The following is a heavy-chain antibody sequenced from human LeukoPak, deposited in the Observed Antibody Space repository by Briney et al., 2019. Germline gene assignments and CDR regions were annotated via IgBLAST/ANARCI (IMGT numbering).Heavy chain of an antibody. CDR3: TRRDYDFWSGSVHYAFDI. CDR1: GGSISRYY. Sequence: SETLSLTCTVSGGSISRYYWSWIRRPPGKGLEWIGYIDDSGNTNYNPSLKSQVTISVDKSKNQFSLKLSFVTAADTAVYYCTRRDYDFWSGSVHYAFDIWGQGTMVTVSS. V-gene: IGHV4-59*08. D-gene: IGHD3-3*01. CDR2: IDDSGNT. J-gene: IGHJ3*02.